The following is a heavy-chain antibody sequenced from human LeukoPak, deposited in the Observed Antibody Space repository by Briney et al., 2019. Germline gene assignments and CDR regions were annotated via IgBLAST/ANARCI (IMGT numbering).Heavy chain of an antibody. CDR2: IYYSGST. V-gene: IGHV4-61*01. CDR3: ARSRLLWFGELGF. J-gene: IGHJ4*02. CDR1: GGSISSGSYY. D-gene: IGHD3-10*01. Sequence: PSETPSLTCTVSGGSISSGSYYWSWIRQPPGKGLEWIGYIYYSGSTNYNPSLKSRVTISVDTSKNQFSLKLSSVTAADTAVYYCARSRLLWFGELGFWGQGTLVTVSS.